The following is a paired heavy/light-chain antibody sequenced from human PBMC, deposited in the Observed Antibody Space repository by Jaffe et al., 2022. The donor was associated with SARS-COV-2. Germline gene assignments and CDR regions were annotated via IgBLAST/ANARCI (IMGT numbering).Light chain of an antibody. CDR2: QDS. Sequence: SYELTQPPSVSVSPGQTASITCSGDKLGDKYACWYQQKPGQSPVLVIYQDSKRPSGIPERFSGSNSGNTATLTISGTQAMDEADYYCQAWDSSTPVVFGGGTKLTVL. CDR1: KLGDKY. J-gene: IGLJ2*01. CDR3: QAWDSSTPVV. V-gene: IGLV3-1*01.
Heavy chain of an antibody. V-gene: IGHV3-33*01. J-gene: IGHJ2*01. CDR1: GFTFSSYG. CDR3: ARVAYDSSGYYYALNTNWYFDL. D-gene: IGHD3-22*01. CDR2: IWYDGSNK. Sequence: QVQLVESGGGVVQPGRSLRLSCAASGFTFSSYGMHWVRQAPGKGLEWVAVIWYDGSNKYYADSVKGRFTISRDNSKNTLYLQMNSLRAEDTAVYYCARVAYDSSGYYYALNTNWYFDLWGRGTLVTVSS.